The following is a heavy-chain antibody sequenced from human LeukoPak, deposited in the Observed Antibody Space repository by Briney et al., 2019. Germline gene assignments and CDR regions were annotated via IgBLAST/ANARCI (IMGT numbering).Heavy chain of an antibody. CDR2: ISAYNGNT. V-gene: IGHV1-18*01. J-gene: IGHJ6*02. Sequence: ASVKVSCKASGYTFTSYAIHWVRQAPGQGLGWMGWISAYNGNTNYAQKLRGRVTTTTDTSTSTAYMELRSLRSDDTAVYYCARYVSGWYYYYYGMDVWGQGTTVTVSS. D-gene: IGHD6-19*01. CDR1: GYTFTSYA. CDR3: ARYVSGWYYYYYGMDV.